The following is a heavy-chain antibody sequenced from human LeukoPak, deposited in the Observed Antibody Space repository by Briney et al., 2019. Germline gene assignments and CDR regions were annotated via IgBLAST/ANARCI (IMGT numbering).Heavy chain of an antibody. CDR2: IYPGDFDT. CDR3: ARRAVTTGYFDY. V-gene: IGHV5-51*01. Sequence: GESLQISCKGSGYSFTSYWIAWVRQMPGKGLEWMGIIYPGDFDTRYSPSFQGQVTISADKSISTAYLQWSSLKASDTAVYYCARRAVTTGYFDYWGQGSLVTVSS. J-gene: IGHJ4*02. D-gene: IGHD4-17*01. CDR1: GYSFTSYW.